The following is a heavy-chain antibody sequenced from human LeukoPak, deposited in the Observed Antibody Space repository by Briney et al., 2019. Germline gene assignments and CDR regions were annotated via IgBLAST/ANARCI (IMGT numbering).Heavy chain of an antibody. CDR1: GYTFTGYG. D-gene: IGHD3-3*01. Sequence: ASVKVSCKASGYTFTGYGISWVRQAPGQGLEWMGWISAYNGNTNYAQKLQGRVTMTTDTSTSTAYMELRSLRSDDTAVYYCARESYYDFWSASQPQREFDYWGQGTLVTVSS. J-gene: IGHJ4*02. CDR2: ISAYNGNT. V-gene: IGHV1-18*01. CDR3: ARESYYDFWSASQPQREFDY.